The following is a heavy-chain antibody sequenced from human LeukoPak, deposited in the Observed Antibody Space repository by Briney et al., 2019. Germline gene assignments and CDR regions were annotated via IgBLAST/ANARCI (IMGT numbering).Heavy chain of an antibody. CDR1: GFTFTTYW. CDR3: AKVANYYYGSEIYYFFEH. CDR2: IKQDGTEK. Sequence: GGSLRLSCAASGFTFTTYWMSWVRQAPGKGLEWVANIKQDGTEKYYVDSVKGRFTISRDNAKNSLYLQMNSLRVEDTAVYYCAKVANYYYGSEIYYFFEHWGQGTLVTVSS. J-gene: IGHJ4*02. V-gene: IGHV3-7*01. D-gene: IGHD3-10*01.